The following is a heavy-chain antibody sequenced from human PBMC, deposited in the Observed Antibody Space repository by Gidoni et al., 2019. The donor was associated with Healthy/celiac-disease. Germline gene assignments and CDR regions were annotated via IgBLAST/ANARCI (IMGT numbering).Heavy chain of an antibody. D-gene: IGHD3-22*01. CDR1: GFTFRSYD. Sequence: QVQLVESGGGVIQPGRSLRLYCAASGFTFRSYDMHWLRQAPGKGLEWVAVISYDGSNKYYADSVKGRFTISRDNSKNTLYLQMNSLRAEDTAVYYCARPAPHDSSGYPPYYMDVWGKGTTVTVSS. CDR3: ARPAPHDSSGYPPYYMDV. J-gene: IGHJ6*03. V-gene: IGHV3-30*01. CDR2: ISYDGSNK.